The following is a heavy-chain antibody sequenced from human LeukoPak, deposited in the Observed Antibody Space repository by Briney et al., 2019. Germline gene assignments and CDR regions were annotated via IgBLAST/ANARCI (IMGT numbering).Heavy chain of an antibody. D-gene: IGHD1-1*01. V-gene: IGHV3-7*01. Sequence: GGSLRLSCAASGFTFSSYWMSWVRQAPGKGLEWVTNIKQDGSEKYYVDSVKGRFTISRDNAKNSLYLQMNSLRAEDTAVYYCARCRTPAPVDGAFDIWGQGTMVTVSS. CDR3: ARCRTPAPVDGAFDI. CDR1: GFTFSSYW. CDR2: IKQDGSEK. J-gene: IGHJ3*02.